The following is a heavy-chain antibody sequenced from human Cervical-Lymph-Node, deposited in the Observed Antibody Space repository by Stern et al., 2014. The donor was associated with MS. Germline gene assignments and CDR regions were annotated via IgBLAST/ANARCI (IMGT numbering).Heavy chain of an antibody. CDR3: VRRIAKAGIPFDY. V-gene: IGHV1-46*01. Sequence: VQLVESGTEVKKPGASVNVSCEASGYTFTSYYMHWIRQAPGQGLEWMGVINSSGGTTNYAQKFRGRVTLTRDTSTRTVYLELSNLTSEDTAVYYCVRRIAKAGIPFDYWGQGPLVTVSS. D-gene: IGHD6-19*01. CDR1: GYTFTSYY. CDR2: INSSGGTT. J-gene: IGHJ4*02.